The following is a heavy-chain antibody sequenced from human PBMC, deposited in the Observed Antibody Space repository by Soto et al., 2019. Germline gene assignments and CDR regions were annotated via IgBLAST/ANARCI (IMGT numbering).Heavy chain of an antibody. J-gene: IGHJ4*02. CDR3: TTDSRGDGA. V-gene: IGHV3-15*01. CDR2: IQSKIDGGTA. D-gene: IGHD2-21*02. CDR1: GFIFSTAW. Sequence: EVQLVESGGGLVKPGGSLRLSCAASGFIFSTAWMSWVRQAPGKGLEWVGRIQSKIDGGTADNAAPVKGRFTISRDDSKNTLYLQMNSLKTVDTAVYYCTTDSRGDGAWGQGTLVTVSS.